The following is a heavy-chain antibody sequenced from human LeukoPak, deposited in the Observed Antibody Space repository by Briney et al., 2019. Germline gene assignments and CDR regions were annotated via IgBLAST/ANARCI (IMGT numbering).Heavy chain of an antibody. V-gene: IGHV4-34*01. CDR3: ASETYYYGSGSYWEVY. J-gene: IGHJ4*02. D-gene: IGHD3-10*01. Sequence: SETLSLTCAVYGGSFSGYYWSWIRQPPGKGLEWIGEFNHSGSTNYNPSLKSRVTISVDTSKNQFSLKLSSVTAADTAVYYCASETYYYGSGSYWEVYWGQGTLVTVSS. CDR1: GGSFSGYY. CDR2: FNHSGST.